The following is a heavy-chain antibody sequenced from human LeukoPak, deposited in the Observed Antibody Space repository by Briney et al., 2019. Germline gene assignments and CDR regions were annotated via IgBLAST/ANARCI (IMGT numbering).Heavy chain of an antibody. V-gene: IGHV3-30-3*01. Sequence: GGSLRLSCAASGFTFSSYAMHWVRQAPGKGLEWVAVTSYDGSNKYYADSVKGRFTISRDNSKNTLYLQMNSLRAEDTAVYYCARDSSLWFGELFRWGQGTLVTVSS. CDR1: GFTFSSYA. CDR3: ARDSSLWFGELFR. CDR2: TSYDGSNK. J-gene: IGHJ4*02. D-gene: IGHD3-10*01.